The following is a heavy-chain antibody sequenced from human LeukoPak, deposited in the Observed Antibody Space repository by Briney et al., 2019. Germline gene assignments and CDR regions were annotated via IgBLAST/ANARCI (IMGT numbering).Heavy chain of an antibody. Sequence: SETLSLTCTVSGGSISSSSCYWGWIRQPPGKGLEWIGSIYYSGSTYYNPSLKSRVTISVDTSKNQFSLKLSSVTAADTAVYYCARVRFDSSGQHNWFDPWGQGTLVTVSS. V-gene: IGHV4-39*07. D-gene: IGHD3-22*01. CDR3: ARVRFDSSGQHNWFDP. J-gene: IGHJ5*02. CDR2: IYYSGST. CDR1: GGSISSSSCY.